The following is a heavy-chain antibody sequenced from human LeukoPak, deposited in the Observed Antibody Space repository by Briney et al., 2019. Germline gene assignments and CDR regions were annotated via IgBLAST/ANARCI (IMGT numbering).Heavy chain of an antibody. J-gene: IGHJ4*02. CDR3: ARVNEDNSSSIDY. CDR1: GFTFSTYR. D-gene: IGHD6-6*01. CDR2: INKNSRYI. V-gene: IGHV3-21*01. Sequence: GGSLRLSCAASGFTFSTYRLNWVRQAPGKGLEWVSSINKNSRYIYYADSAKGRFTISRDNAKNSLYLQMNGLRAEDTAVYYCARVNEDNSSSIDYWGQGTLVTVSS.